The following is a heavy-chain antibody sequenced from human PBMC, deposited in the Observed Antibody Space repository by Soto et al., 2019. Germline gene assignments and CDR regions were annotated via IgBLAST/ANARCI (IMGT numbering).Heavy chain of an antibody. Sequence: LRLSCTASGFTFGDYAMSWFRQAPGKGLEWVGFIRSKAYGGTTEYAASVKGRFTISRDDSKSIAYLQMNSLKTEDTAVYYCTREAYDFWSGYSADVWGKGTTVTVSS. CDR2: IRSKAYGGTT. CDR1: GFTFGDYA. D-gene: IGHD3-3*01. J-gene: IGHJ6*04. V-gene: IGHV3-49*03. CDR3: TREAYDFWSGYSADV.